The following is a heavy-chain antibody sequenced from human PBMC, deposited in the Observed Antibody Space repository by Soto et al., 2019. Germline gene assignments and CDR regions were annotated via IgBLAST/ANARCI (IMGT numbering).Heavy chain of an antibody. CDR3: SPRVLPSVFGLVTTAEIHFDF. V-gene: IGHV2-5*02. CDR2: IYWDDDK. D-gene: IGHD3-3*01. J-gene: IGHJ4*02. CDR1: GFSLTTSGVG. Sequence: QITLNESGPTQVKPRQTLTLTCTFSGFSLTTSGVGVGWIRQSPGKAPEWLALIYWDDDKRYSPSLKSRLTITKDPPQDQVVLKMAGLDPEDQTTFYRSPRVLPSVFGLVTTAEIHFDFGGQGTPVAVPS.